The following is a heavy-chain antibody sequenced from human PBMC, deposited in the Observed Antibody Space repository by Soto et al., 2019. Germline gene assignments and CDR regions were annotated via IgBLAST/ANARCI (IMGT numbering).Heavy chain of an antibody. V-gene: IGHV3-23*01. D-gene: IGHD3-22*01. CDR2: INGTVAVT. J-gene: IGHJ1*01. CDR1: VFTFWTYS. CDR3: GSHPPHGYYYDSSGYYGYFQH. Sequence: GRSLRLSCAASVFTFWTYSMSCVRHSPGKVLEWVSFINGTVAVTSYSDSVKGLFTISRDNSKHTLYLKMNSLGVEETVVYYCGSHPPHGYYYDSSGYYGYFQHWGHGTPVTGS.